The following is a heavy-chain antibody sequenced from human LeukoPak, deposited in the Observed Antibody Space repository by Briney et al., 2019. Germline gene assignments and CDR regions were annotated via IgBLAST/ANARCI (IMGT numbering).Heavy chain of an antibody. CDR3: ARDLYSSGWVDY. CDR2: IYYSGST. CDR1: GGSISSYY. J-gene: IGHJ4*02. Sequence: SETLSLTCTVSGGSISSYYWGWIRQPPGKGLEWIGSIYYSGSTYYNPSLKSRVTISVDTSKNQFSLKLSSVTAADTAVYYCARDLYSSGWVDYWGQGTLVTVSS. V-gene: IGHV4-39*07. D-gene: IGHD6-19*01.